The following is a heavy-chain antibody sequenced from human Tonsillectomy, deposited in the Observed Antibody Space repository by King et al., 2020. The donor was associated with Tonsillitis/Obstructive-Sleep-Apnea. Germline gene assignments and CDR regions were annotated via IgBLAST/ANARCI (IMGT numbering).Heavy chain of an antibody. V-gene: IGHV3-43*01. D-gene: IGHD5-24*01. CDR2: ISWDRINP. CDR3: AKERATMYFDY. J-gene: IGHJ4*02. Sequence: VQLVESGGVVVQPGGSLRLSCAASGFTFDAYTMHWVRQAPGKGLEWVSLISWDRINPYYADSVKGRFTISRDNSKNSLYLQMNSLRTEDTALYYCAKERATMYFDYWGQGTLLTVSS. CDR1: GFTFDAYT.